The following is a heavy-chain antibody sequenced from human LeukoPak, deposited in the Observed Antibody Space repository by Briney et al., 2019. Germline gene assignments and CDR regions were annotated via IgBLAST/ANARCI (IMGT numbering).Heavy chain of an antibody. CDR2: INPNSGGT. CDR1: GYTFTGYY. V-gene: IGHV1-2*02. J-gene: IGHJ4*02. CDR3: ARGGAYYDSWSGYYYFDY. Sequence: ASVKVSCKASGYTFTGYYMHWVRQAPGQGLEWMGWINPNSGGTNYAQKFQGRVTMTRDTSISTAYMELSRLRSDDTAVYYCARGGAYYDSWSGYYYFDYWGQGTLVTVSS. D-gene: IGHD3-3*01.